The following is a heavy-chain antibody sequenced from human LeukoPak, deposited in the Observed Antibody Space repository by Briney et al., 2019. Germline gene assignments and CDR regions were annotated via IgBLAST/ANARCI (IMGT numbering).Heavy chain of an antibody. J-gene: IGHJ3*01. D-gene: IGHD2-15*01. Sequence: GESLKISCKGSGYSFTSYWIGWVRQMPGKGLEWMGIIYPGDSDTRYSPSFQGQVTISADKSISTAYLQWSSLKASDTAMYYCARHSLGWYGSGSLHHAFDLWGQGTMVTVSS. CDR3: ARHSLGWYGSGSLHHAFDL. CDR1: GYSFTSYW. V-gene: IGHV5-51*01. CDR2: IYPGDSDT.